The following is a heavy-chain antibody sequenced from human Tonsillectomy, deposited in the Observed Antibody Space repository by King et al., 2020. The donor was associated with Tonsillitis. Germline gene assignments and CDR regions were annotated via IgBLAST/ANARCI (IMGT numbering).Heavy chain of an antibody. CDR2: IKQDGREE. Sequence: VQLVESGGGLVQPGGSLRLSCAASGFTFNIYWMNWVRQAPGKGLEGVANIKQDGREEHYVDSVKGRFTISRDNAKNSLYLQMNSLRAGDTAIYYCAGDAAGGGYGYFDLWGRGTPVTVSS. CDR1: GFTFNIYW. V-gene: IGHV3-7*01. J-gene: IGHJ2*01. D-gene: IGHD2-15*01. CDR3: AGDAAGGGYGYFDL.